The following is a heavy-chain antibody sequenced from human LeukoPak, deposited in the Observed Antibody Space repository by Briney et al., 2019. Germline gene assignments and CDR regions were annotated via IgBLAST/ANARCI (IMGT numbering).Heavy chain of an antibody. CDR3: ARGLGRGSYVGNY. D-gene: IGHD1-26*01. V-gene: IGHV1-2*04. CDR2: INPNSGGT. J-gene: IGHJ4*02. CDR1: GYTFTGYY. Sequence: GASVKVSCKASGYTFTGYYMHWVRQAPGQGLEWMGWINPNSGGTNYAQKFQGWVTMTRDTSISTAYMELSRLRSDDTAVYYCARGLGRGSYVGNYWGQGTLVTVSS.